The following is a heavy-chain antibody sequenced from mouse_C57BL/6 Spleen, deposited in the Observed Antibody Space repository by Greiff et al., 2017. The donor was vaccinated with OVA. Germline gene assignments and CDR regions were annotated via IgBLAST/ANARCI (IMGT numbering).Heavy chain of an antibody. CDR3: AKTAQAHAMDY. V-gene: IGHV5-4*03. D-gene: IGHD3-2*02. J-gene: IGHJ4*01. CDR2: ISDGGSYT. CDR1: GFTFSSYA. Sequence: EVMLVESGGGLVKPGGSLKLSCAASGFTFSSYAMSWVRQTPEKRLEWVATISDGGSYTYYPDNVKGRFTISRDNAKNNLYLQMSHLKSEDTAMYYCAKTAQAHAMDYWGQGTSVTVSS.